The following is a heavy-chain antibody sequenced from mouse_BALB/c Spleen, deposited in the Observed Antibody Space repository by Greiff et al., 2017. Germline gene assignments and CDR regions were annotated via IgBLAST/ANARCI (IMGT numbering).Heavy chain of an antibody. J-gene: IGHJ1*01. CDR2: ISSGSSTI. CDR3: ARDGNHWYFDV. V-gene: IGHV5-17*02. CDR1: GFTFSSFG. Sequence: EVQVVESGGGLVQPGGSRKLSCAASGFTFSSFGMHWVRQAPEKGLEWVAYISSGSSTIYYADTVKGRFTISRDNPKNTLFLQMTSLRSEDTAMYYCARDGNHWYFDVWGAGTTVTVSS. D-gene: IGHD2-1*01.